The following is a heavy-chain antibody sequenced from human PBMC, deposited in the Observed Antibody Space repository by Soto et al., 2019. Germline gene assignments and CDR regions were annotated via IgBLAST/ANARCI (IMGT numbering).Heavy chain of an antibody. D-gene: IGHD2-15*01. CDR1: GGTFSSYA. V-gene: IGHV1-69*13. CDR3: ATHRVADTPQNYFDF. CDR2: IIPIFGPA. J-gene: IGHJ4*02. Sequence: ASVKVSRKASGGTFSSYAISWVRQAPAQGLEWMGGIIPIFGPANYAQKFQGRVTITADESTSTAYMDLSSLRSEDTAVYYCATHRVADTPQNYFDFWGQGTLVTVSS.